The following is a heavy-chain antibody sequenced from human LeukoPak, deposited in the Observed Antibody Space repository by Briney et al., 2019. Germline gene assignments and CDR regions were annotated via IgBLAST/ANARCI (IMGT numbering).Heavy chain of an antibody. CDR2: IYYSGST. CDR1: GFTFDEYA. CDR3: ARELAHYDCWSGYYTKGWFDP. V-gene: IGHV4-59*01. Sequence: LRLSCAASGFTFDEYAMHWVRQPPGKGLEWIGYIYYSGSTNYNPSLKSRVTISVDTSKNQFSLKLSSVTAADTAVYYCARELAHYDCWSGYYTKGWFDPWGQGTLVTVSS. D-gene: IGHD3-3*01. J-gene: IGHJ5*02.